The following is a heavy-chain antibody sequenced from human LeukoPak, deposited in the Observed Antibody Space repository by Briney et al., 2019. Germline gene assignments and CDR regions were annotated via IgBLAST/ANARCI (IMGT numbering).Heavy chain of an antibody. CDR2: INHSGST. D-gene: IGHD6-19*01. CDR3: ARRAVAGLGDY. V-gene: IGHV4-34*01. J-gene: IGHJ4*02. CDR1: GGSFSGYY. Sequence: SETLSLTCAVYGGSFSGYYWSWIRQPPGKGLEWIGEINHSGSTNYNPSLKSRVTISVDTSKNQFSLKLSSVTAADTAVYYCARRAVAGLGDYWGQGTLVTVSS.